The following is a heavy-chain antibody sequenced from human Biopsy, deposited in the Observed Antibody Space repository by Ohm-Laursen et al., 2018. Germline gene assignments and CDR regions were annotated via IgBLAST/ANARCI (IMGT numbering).Heavy chain of an antibody. CDR1: GHTFNYRY. V-gene: IGHV1-45*02. D-gene: IGHD2-8*01. CDR3: AGGYCNNGACLDYYGMDV. CDR2: ITPFNGNT. J-gene: IGHJ6*02. Sequence: ASVKVSCKPSGHTFNYRYLHWVRQAPGQGLEWMGWITPFNGNTNYAQKFHDRVTITRDRSMSTAYMELSSLTSEDRAMYYCAGGYCNNGACLDYYGMDVWGQGTTVTVSS.